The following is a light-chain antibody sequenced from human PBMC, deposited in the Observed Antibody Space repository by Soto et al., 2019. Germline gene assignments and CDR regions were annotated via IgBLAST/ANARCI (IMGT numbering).Light chain of an antibody. CDR3: QSYDSSLSGFYV. CDR2: GNS. J-gene: IGLJ1*01. Sequence: VLTQPPSVSGAPGQRVTISCTGRSSNIGAGYDVHWYQQLPGTAPKLLIYGNSNRPSGVPDRFSGSKSGTSASLAITGLQAEDEADYYCQSYDSSLSGFYVFGTGTKLT. V-gene: IGLV1-40*01. CDR1: SSNIGAGYD.